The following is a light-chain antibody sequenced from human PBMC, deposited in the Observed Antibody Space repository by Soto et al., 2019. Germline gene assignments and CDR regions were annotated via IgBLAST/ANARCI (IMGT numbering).Light chain of an antibody. J-gene: IGKJ1*01. CDR2: AAS. V-gene: IGKV1-17*01. CDR1: QGIRND. Sequence: DIQMTQSPSSLSASVGDRVTITCRASQGIRNDLRWYQQKPGKAPKRPIYAASRLQSGVPSRFSGSGSGTVFTLAISGLQPEDLAPSCRLLHNSYPWTFGQGTKVEIK. CDR3: LLHNSYPWT.